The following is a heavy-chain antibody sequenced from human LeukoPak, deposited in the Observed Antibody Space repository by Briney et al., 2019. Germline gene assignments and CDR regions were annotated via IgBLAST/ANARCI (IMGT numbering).Heavy chain of an antibody. D-gene: IGHD3-3*01. V-gene: IGHV3-23*01. Sequence: PGGSLRLSCAASGITLNIFAMNWVRQAPGKGLEWVSAITRSGTNTFYRDSVKGRFTISRDNSKNTLYLQMNSLRAEDTAVYYCARDRNYDFWSGPTDYWGQGTLVTVSS. CDR1: GITLNIFA. CDR3: ARDRNYDFWSGPTDY. CDR2: ITRSGTNT. J-gene: IGHJ4*02.